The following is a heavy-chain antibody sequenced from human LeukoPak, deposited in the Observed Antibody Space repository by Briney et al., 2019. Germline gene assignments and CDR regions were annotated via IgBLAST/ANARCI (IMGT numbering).Heavy chain of an antibody. CDR2: ISAYNGNT. CDR3: AREGSSSWSYYYGMDV. CDR1: GYTFTGYY. D-gene: IGHD6-13*01. Sequence: ASVKVSCKASGYTFTGYYMHWVRQAPGQGLEWMGWISAYNGNTNYAQKLQGRVTMTTDTSTSTAYMELRSLRSDDTAVYYCAREGSSSWSYYYGMDVWGQGTTVTVSS. J-gene: IGHJ6*02. V-gene: IGHV1-18*04.